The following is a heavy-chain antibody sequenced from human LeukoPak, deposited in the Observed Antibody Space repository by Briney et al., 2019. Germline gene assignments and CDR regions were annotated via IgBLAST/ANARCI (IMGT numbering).Heavy chain of an antibody. Sequence: GGSLRLSCAASGFTFSSYSMNWVRQAPGKGLEWVSSISSSSSYIYYADSVKGRFTISRDNAKNSLYLQMNSLRAEDTAVYYCARGTEMTKIAGHYSFDQWGRGTLVSVSS. J-gene: IGHJ4*02. CDR2: ISSSSSYI. CDR1: GFTFSSYS. V-gene: IGHV3-21*01. D-gene: IGHD5-24*01. CDR3: ARGTEMTKIAGHYSFDQ.